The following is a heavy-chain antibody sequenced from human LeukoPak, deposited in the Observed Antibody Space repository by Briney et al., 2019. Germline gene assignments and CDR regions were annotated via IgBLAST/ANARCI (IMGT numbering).Heavy chain of an antibody. V-gene: IGHV3-48*03. CDR1: GFTFSSYE. Sequence: GGSLRLSCAVSGFTFSSYEMNWVRQAPGKGLEWVSYISSSGSSIYYADSVNGRFTTSRDNAKNSLYLQMNSLRAEDTAVYYCARDRSVAGKPQYYFDYWGQGTLVTVSS. CDR3: ARDRSVAGKPQYYFDY. D-gene: IGHD6-19*01. J-gene: IGHJ4*02. CDR2: ISSSGSSI.